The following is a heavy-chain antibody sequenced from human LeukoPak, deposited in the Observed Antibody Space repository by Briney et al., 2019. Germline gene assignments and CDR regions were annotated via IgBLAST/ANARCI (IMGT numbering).Heavy chain of an antibody. Sequence: SAPTLVRPTQTLTLTCTFSGLSLSARGVGLGWIRHPPGKALEWLALIYWDDDKRYSPSLKSRLTITKNTSKNQVVLTMTTMDPVDTATYYCAHRQNYYDSSIFDYWGQGTLVTVSS. CDR2: IYWDDDK. J-gene: IGHJ4*02. CDR1: GLSLSARGVG. CDR3: AHRQNYYDSSIFDY. V-gene: IGHV2-5*02. D-gene: IGHD3-22*01.